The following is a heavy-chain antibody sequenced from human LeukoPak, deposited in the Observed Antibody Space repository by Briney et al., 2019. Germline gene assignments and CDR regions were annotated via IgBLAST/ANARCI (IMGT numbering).Heavy chain of an antibody. CDR1: GFTFDDYA. D-gene: IGHD3-22*01. Sequence: PGGSLRLSCAASGFTFDDYAMHWVRQAPEKGLEWVSLISGDGGSTYYADSVKGRFTISRDNSKNSLYLQMNSLRTEDTALYYCAKDGDYDSSGYYLHAFDIWGQGTMVTVSS. CDR2: ISGDGGST. J-gene: IGHJ3*02. V-gene: IGHV3-43*02. CDR3: AKDGDYDSSGYYLHAFDI.